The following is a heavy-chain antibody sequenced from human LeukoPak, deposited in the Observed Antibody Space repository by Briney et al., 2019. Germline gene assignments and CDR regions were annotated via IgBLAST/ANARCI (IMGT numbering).Heavy chain of an antibody. V-gene: IGHV1-69*13. CDR3: SWVLGAGGAFDI. CDR1: GGTFSSYA. D-gene: IGHD3-3*01. Sequence: GASVKVSCKASGGTFSSYAISWVRQAPGQGLEWMGGITPIVGTANYAQKFQGRVTITADESTSTAYMELSSLRSEYTAVYYCSWVLGAGGAFDIWGQGTMVTVSS. J-gene: IGHJ3*02. CDR2: ITPIVGTA.